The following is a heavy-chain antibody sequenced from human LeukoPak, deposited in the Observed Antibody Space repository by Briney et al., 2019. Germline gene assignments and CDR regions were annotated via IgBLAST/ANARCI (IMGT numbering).Heavy chain of an antibody. CDR3: ARLPLSSSWTNNYFDY. Sequence: SETLSLTCTVSGGSISSSSYYWGWIRQPPGKGLEWIGSIYYNGSTYYNPSLKSRVTISVDTSKNQFSLKLSSVTAADTAVYYCARLPLSSSWTNNYFDYWGQGTLVTVSS. V-gene: IGHV4-39*01. J-gene: IGHJ4*02. CDR1: GGSISSSSYY. CDR2: IYYNGST. D-gene: IGHD6-13*01.